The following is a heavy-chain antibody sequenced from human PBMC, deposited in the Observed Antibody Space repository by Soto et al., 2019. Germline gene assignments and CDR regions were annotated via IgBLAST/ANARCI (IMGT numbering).Heavy chain of an antibody. Sequence: SGGSLRLSCAASGFTFSSYWMSWVRQAPGKGLEWVANIKQDGSEKYYVDSVKGRFTISRDNAKNSLYLQMNSLRAEDTAVYYCASSRAPATYYDFWSGYLFDPWGQGTLVTVSS. CDR1: GFTFSSYW. V-gene: IGHV3-7*05. D-gene: IGHD3-3*01. CDR2: IKQDGSEK. CDR3: ASSRAPATYYDFWSGYLFDP. J-gene: IGHJ5*02.